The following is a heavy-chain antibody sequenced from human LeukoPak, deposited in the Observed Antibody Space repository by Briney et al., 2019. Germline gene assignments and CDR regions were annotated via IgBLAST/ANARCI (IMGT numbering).Heavy chain of an antibody. Sequence: GASVTDSCKATRYTHTCYYRHWVGQPPGKGREWMGWINPSSGGTNYAQKFQGRVTMTRDTSIGTAYMELSRLRSDDAAVYCGAKDFGSGCDYWGQGTLVTVSS. CDR2: INPSSGGT. CDR3: AKDFGSGCDY. V-gene: IGHV1-2*02. D-gene: IGHD6-19*01. J-gene: IGHJ4*02. CDR1: RYTHTCYY.